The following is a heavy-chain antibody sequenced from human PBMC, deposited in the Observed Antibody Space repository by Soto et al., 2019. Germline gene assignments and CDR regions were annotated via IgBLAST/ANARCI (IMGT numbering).Heavy chain of an antibody. CDR1: GGTFSSYA. D-gene: IGHD1-26*01. J-gene: IGHJ3*02. V-gene: IGHV1-69*13. CDR3: AREGPRERSAFDI. Sequence: SVKVSCKASGGTFSSYAISWGRQAPGQGLEWMGGIIPNFGTANYAQKFQGRVTITADESTSTAYMELSSLRSEDTAVYYCAREGPRERSAFDIWGQGTMVTVSS. CDR2: IIPNFGTA.